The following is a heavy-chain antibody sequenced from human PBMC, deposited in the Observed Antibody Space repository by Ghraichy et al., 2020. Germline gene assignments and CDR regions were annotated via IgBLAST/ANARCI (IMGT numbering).Heavy chain of an antibody. CDR2: IYYSGST. CDR1: GGSISSGGYY. Sequence: TLSLTCTVSGGSISSGGYYWSWIRQHPGKGLEWIGYIYYSGSTYYNQSLKSRVTISVDTSKNQFSLKLSSVTAADTSVYYCARDQPRHYCMDVWGQGTTVTVSS. V-gene: IGHV4-31*03. J-gene: IGHJ6*02. CDR3: ARDQPRHYCMDV. D-gene: IGHD1-14*01.